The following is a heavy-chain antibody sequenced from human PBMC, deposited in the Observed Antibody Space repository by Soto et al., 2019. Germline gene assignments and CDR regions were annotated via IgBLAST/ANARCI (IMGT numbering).Heavy chain of an antibody. CDR2: IYPGDSDS. V-gene: IGHV5-51*01. CDR3: ARHASSRTSNYDYYAVDV. J-gene: IGHJ6*02. Sequence: GESLKISCKASGYRFSTYWIGWVRQMPGKGLDWMGIIYPGDSDSRYNPSFQGHVTISADKSISTAYLQWSSLRASDSAIYYCARHASSRTSNYDYYAVDVWGLGTTVTVSS. D-gene: IGHD4-4*01. CDR1: GYRFSTYW.